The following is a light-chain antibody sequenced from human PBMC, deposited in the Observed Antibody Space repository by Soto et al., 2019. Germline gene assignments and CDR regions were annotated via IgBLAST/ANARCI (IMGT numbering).Light chain of an antibody. V-gene: IGLV1-40*01. J-gene: IGLJ1*01. Sequence: QSVLTQPPSVSGAPGQRVTISCTGSSSNIGAGYDVHWYQHLPGTAPKLLISDNSNRPSGVPDRYSGSKSGTSASLAITGLQAEDEADYYCSSYAGSNNVFGTGTKLTVL. CDR3: SSYAGSNNV. CDR2: DNS. CDR1: SSNIGAGYD.